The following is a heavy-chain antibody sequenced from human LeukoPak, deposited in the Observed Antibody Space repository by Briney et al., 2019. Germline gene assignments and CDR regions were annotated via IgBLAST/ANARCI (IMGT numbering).Heavy chain of an antibody. D-gene: IGHD3-10*01. CDR2: INGRGGST. V-gene: IGHV3-23*01. Sequence: GGSLRLSCAASGFTFSNYAMSWVRQAPGKGLEWVSSINGRGGSTYYADSVKGRFTISRDNAKNSLYLQMNSLRAEDTAVYYCARDKEKGGSGSKFDYWGQGTLVTVSS. CDR3: ARDKEKGGSGSKFDY. J-gene: IGHJ4*02. CDR1: GFTFSNYA.